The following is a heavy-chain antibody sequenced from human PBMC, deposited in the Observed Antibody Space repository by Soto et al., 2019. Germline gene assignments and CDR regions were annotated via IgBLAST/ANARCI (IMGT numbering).Heavy chain of an antibody. CDR2: ISSSSYI. V-gene: IGHV3-21*01. J-gene: IGHJ6*02. Sequence: GGSLRLSCAASGFTFSSYSMNWVRQAPGKGLEWVSSISSSSYIYYADSVKGRFTISRDNAKNSLYLQMNSLRAEDTAVYYCAREGEVYYYYGMDVWGQGTTVTVSS. D-gene: IGHD3-10*01. CDR1: GFTFSSYS. CDR3: AREGEVYYYYGMDV.